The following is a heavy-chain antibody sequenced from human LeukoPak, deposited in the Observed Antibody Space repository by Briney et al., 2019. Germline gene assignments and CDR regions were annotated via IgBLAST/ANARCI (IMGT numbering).Heavy chain of an antibody. Sequence: ASVKVSCKASVYTFTSYGISWVRQAPVQGLEWMGWISADNGNTNYAQKLQGRVTMTTDTSTSTAYMEMRSLRSDDTGVYFCARDKRVTTVTKGDYWGQGNLVNVSS. CDR3: ARDKRVTTVTKGDY. J-gene: IGHJ4*02. CDR2: ISADNGNT. CDR1: VYTFTSYG. V-gene: IGHV1-18*01. D-gene: IGHD4-17*01.